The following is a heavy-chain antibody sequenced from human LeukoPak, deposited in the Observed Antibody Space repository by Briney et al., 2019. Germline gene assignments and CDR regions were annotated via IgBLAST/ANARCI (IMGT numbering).Heavy chain of an antibody. D-gene: IGHD6-19*01. CDR2: FDPEDGET. Sequence: ASVKVSCKVSGYTLTELSMHWVRQAPGKGLEWMGGFDPEDGETIYAQKFQGRVTMTEDTSTDTAYTELSSLRSEDTAVYYCATGIAVAQDYFDYWGQGTLVTVSS. J-gene: IGHJ4*02. CDR1: GYTLTELS. CDR3: ATGIAVAQDYFDY. V-gene: IGHV1-24*01.